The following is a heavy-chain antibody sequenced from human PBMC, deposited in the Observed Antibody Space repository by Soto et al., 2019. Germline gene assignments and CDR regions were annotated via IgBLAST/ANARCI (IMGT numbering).Heavy chain of an antibody. CDR3: AKPKSTVRGVIKSGGMDV. CDR1: GFTFSSYA. V-gene: IGHV3-23*01. CDR2: ISGSGGST. Sequence: PGGSLRLSCAASGFTFSSYAMSWVRQAPGKGLEWVSAISGSGGSTYYADSVKGRFTISRDNSKNTLYLQMNSLRAEDTAVYYCAKPKSTVRGVIKSGGMDVWGQGTTVTVSS. J-gene: IGHJ6*02. D-gene: IGHD3-10*01.